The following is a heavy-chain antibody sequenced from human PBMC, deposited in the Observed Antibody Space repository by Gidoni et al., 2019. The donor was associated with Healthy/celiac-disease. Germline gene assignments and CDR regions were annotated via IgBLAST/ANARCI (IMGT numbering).Heavy chain of an antibody. V-gene: IGHV3-30*18. Sequence: QVQLVESGGGVVQPGRSLRLSCAASGFTFSSYGMHWVRQAPGKGLEWVAVISYDGSNKYYADSVKGRFTISRDNSKNTLYLQMNSLRAEDTAVYYCAKDSYSGYGRLTAFDIWGQGTMVTVSS. D-gene: IGHD5-12*01. CDR2: ISYDGSNK. CDR1: GFTFSSYG. CDR3: AKDSYSGYGRLTAFDI. J-gene: IGHJ3*02.